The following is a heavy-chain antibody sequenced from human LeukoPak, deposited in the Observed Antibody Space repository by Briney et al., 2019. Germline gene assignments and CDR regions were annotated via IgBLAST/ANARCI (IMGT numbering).Heavy chain of an antibody. CDR1: GFTFSKVW. CDR2: IKSKTDGGTT. CDR3: TTGSGGWYGFDH. J-gene: IGHJ4*02. Sequence: GGSLRLSCAASGFTFSKVWMSWVRQAPGKGLEWVGRIKSKTDGGTTDYAAPVKGRFTISRDDSENTVYLQMNSLKTEDTAVYYCTTGSGGWYGFDHWGQGTLVTVSS. D-gene: IGHD6-19*01. V-gene: IGHV3-15*01.